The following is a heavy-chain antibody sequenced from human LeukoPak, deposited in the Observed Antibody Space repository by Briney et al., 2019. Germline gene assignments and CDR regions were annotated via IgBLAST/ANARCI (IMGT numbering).Heavy chain of an antibody. V-gene: IGHV3-53*01. J-gene: IGHJ3*02. CDR3: ARNILFAFDI. CDR1: GLTVSSSY. CDR2: IYNDGST. Sequence: GGSLRLSCEASGLTVSSSYMSWVRQAPGKGLEWVSIIYNDGSTYYADSMKGRFTISRDNSKNTLYLQVNSLRAEDTAMYYCARNILFAFDIWGQGTMVTVSS.